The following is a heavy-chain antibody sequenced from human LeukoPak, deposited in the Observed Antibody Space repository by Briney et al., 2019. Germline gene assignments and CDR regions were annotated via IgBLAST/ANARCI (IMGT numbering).Heavy chain of an antibody. CDR1: EFTYG. CDR2: IGGLGSST. J-gene: IGHJ4*02. CDR3: AKRPDRSYYDRTGYYYFDY. V-gene: IGHV3-23*01. Sequence: PGGSLRLSCAASEFTYGVNWVRQAPGKGLEWVSSIGGLGSSTFYAVSVKGRFTISRDNSKNTLYLQMNSLRAEDTAVYYCAKRPDRSYYDRTGYYYFDYWGQGTLVTVSS. D-gene: IGHD3-22*01.